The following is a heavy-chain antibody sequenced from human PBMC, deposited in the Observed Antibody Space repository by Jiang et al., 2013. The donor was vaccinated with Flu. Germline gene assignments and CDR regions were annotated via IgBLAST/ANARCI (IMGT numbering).Heavy chain of an antibody. J-gene: IGHJ5*02. Sequence: VQLVESGGGLIQPGGSLRLSCAGYGFNVRNDYMTWVRQAPGKGLEWVSLIYNDDRTYYADSVKGRFTLSRDNSKNTLYLQMNSLRVEDTAVYHCTRGMGRSWSLAPWGQGTLVTVSS. V-gene: IGHV3-53*01. CDR3: TRGMGRSWSLAP. CDR1: GFNVRNDY. D-gene: IGHD6-13*01. CDR2: IYNDDRT.